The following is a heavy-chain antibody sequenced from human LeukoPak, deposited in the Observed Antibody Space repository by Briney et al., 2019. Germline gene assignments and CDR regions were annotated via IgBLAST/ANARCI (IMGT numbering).Heavy chain of an antibody. J-gene: IGHJ4*02. D-gene: IGHD5-18*01. Sequence: PGGSLRLSCAASGFTFSSYSMNWVRQAPGKGLEWVSYISSSSTIYYADSVKGRFTISRDNAKNSLYLQMNSPRDEDTAVYYCARQSRTASYFDYWGQGTLVTVSS. CDR2: ISSSSTI. CDR3: ARQSRTASYFDY. V-gene: IGHV3-48*02. CDR1: GFTFSSYS.